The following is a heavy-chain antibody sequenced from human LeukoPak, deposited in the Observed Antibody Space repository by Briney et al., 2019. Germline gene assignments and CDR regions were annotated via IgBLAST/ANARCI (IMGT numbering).Heavy chain of an antibody. D-gene: IGHD6-19*01. J-gene: IGHJ4*02. CDR3: ARGRNIAVAGALSGY. CDR1: GYIFTDYY. Sequence: ASVKVSCKASGYIFTDYYMHWVRQAPGQGLEWIGWINPNSGDTSYAQKFQGRVTMTRDTSISTAYMELTGVTSDDTAMFYCARGRNIAVAGALSGYWGQGTLVTVSS. V-gene: IGHV1-2*02. CDR2: INPNSGDT.